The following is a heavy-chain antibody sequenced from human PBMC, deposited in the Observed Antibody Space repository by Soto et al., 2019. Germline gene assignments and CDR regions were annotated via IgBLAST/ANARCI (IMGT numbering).Heavy chain of an antibody. CDR3: GSVGYCSSTNCLFYYYHYGMDV. V-gene: IGHV1-69*13. J-gene: IGHJ6*02. CDR2: IIPIFGTT. Sequence: SVKVSCKASGGTFSSHAISWVRQAPGRGPEWMGGIIPIFGTTNYAQNFRARVTITADESTSTAYMELSSLTSEDTAVYYCGSVGYCSSTNCLFYYYHYGMDVWGQGTTVTVSS. D-gene: IGHD2-2*03. CDR1: GGTFSSHA.